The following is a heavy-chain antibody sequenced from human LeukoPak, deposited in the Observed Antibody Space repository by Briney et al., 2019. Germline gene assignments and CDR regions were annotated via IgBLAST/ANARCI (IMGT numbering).Heavy chain of an antibody. CDR3: AKDHTYYYDSSGPVDY. CDR1: GFTFSDYP. J-gene: IGHJ4*02. V-gene: IGHV3-30*18. Sequence: PGGSLRLSCAGSGFTFSDYPMTWVRQAPGKGLEWVAVISYDGSNKYYADSVKGRFTISRDNSKNTLYLQMNSLRAEDTAVYYCAKDHTYYYDSSGPVDYWGQGTLVTVSS. D-gene: IGHD3-22*01. CDR2: ISYDGSNK.